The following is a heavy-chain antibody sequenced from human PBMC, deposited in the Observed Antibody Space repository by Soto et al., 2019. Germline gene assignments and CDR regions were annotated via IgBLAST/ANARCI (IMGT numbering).Heavy chain of an antibody. J-gene: IGHJ4*02. Sequence: QVQLQQWGAGLLKPSETLSLTCAGYGGSFSGYYWSWIRQPPGKGLEWIGEINHSGSTNYNTSLKSRVTIPVDTYKNQFALKRISVTAADTAVYYGARGLGDNSAGDYWGQGTLVTVAS. CDR1: GGSFSGYY. D-gene: IGHD1-20*01. CDR3: ARGLGDNSAGDY. CDR2: INHSGST. V-gene: IGHV4-34*01.